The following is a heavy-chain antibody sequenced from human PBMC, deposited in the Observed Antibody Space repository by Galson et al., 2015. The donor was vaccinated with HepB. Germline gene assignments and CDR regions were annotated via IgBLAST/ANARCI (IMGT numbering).Heavy chain of an antibody. D-gene: IGHD4-17*01. CDR2: IKQDGSEK. CDR3: ARDSDDYGDYPADY. V-gene: IGHV3-7*01. J-gene: IGHJ4*02. CDR1: GFTFSSYW. Sequence: SLRLSCAASGFTFSSYWMSWVRQAPGKGLEWVANIKQDGSEKYYVDSVKGRFTISRDNAKNSLYLQMNSLRAEDTAVYYCARDSDDYGDYPADYWGQGTLVTVSS.